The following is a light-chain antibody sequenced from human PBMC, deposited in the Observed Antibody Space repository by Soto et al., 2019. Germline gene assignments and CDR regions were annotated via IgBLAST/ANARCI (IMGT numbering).Light chain of an antibody. V-gene: IGKV1-5*03. CDR3: QQYNSYPWA. CDR1: QSASVW. CDR2: KAS. J-gene: IGKJ1*01. Sequence: DIQMTQSPSTLSASVGDRVTITCRASQSASVWLAWYQQKPGRAPKLLIYKASSLENGYSSRFSGSGSGTEFTLTISSLQPDDVAIYYCQQYNSYPWAFGQGTKVEIK.